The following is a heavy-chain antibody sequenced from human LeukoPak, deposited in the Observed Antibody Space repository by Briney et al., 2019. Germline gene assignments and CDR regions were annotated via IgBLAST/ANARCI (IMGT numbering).Heavy chain of an antibody. D-gene: IGHD6-13*01. J-gene: IGHJ4*02. CDR3: ARTIAAAGFFDY. CDR1: GLTFSSYA. V-gene: IGHV3-30*14. Sequence: PGRSLRLSCAASGLTFSSYAMHWVRQAPGKGLEWVAVISYDGSNKYYADSVKGRFTISRDNSKNTLYLQMNSLRAEDTAVYYCARTIAAAGFFDYWGQGTLVTVSS. CDR2: ISYDGSNK.